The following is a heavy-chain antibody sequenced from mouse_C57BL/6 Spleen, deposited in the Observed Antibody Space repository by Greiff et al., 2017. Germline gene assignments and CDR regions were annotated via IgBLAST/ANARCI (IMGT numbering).Heavy chain of an antibody. J-gene: IGHJ2*01. Sequence: VQLQQSGPELVKPGASVKISCKASGYAFSSSWMNWVKQRPGKGLEWIGRIYPGDGDTNYNGKFKGKATLTADKSSSTAYMQLSSLTSEDSAVYFCARMRDYEGYFDYWGQGTTLTVSS. D-gene: IGHD2-4*01. V-gene: IGHV1-82*01. CDR2: IYPGDGDT. CDR1: GYAFSSSW. CDR3: ARMRDYEGYFDY.